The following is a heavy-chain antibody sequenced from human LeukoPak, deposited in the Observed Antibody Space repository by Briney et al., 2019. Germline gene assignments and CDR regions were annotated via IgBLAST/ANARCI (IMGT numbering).Heavy chain of an antibody. CDR1: GFTFSDYY. V-gene: IGHV3-11*01. Sequence: GGSLRLSCAASGFTFSDYYMSWIRQAPGKGLEWVSYISSSGSTIYYADSVKGRFTISRDNAKNSLYLQMNSLRAEDTAVYYCARDSRYGSGSSYYYYGMGVWGQGTTVTVSS. J-gene: IGHJ6*02. D-gene: IGHD3-10*01. CDR2: ISSSGSTI. CDR3: ARDSRYGSGSSYYYYGMGV.